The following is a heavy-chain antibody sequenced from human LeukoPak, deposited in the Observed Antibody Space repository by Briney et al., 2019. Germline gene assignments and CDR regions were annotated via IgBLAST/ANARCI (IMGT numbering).Heavy chain of an antibody. Sequence: ASVKVSCKASGYTSISYGISWVRQAPGQGLEWMGWISAYNGNTNYAQKFQGRVIMTTDTSTSTAYTELRSLRSDDTAVYYCARIYDSSGYYYDAFDIWGQGTMVTVSS. V-gene: IGHV1-18*01. D-gene: IGHD3-22*01. CDR1: GYTSISYG. CDR3: ARIYDSSGYYYDAFDI. CDR2: ISAYNGNT. J-gene: IGHJ3*02.